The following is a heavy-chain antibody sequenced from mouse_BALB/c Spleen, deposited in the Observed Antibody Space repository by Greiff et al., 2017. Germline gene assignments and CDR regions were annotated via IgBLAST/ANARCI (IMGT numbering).Heavy chain of an antibody. CDR2: ISSGGGST. Sequence: EVKLMESGGGLVKPGGSLKLSCAASGFAFSSYDMSWVRQTPEKRLEWVAYISSGGGSTYYPDTVKGRFTISRDNAKNTLYLQMSSLKSEDTAMYYCARRRYRYAMDYWGQGTSVTVSS. D-gene: IGHD2-14*01. V-gene: IGHV5-12-1*01. J-gene: IGHJ4*01. CDR3: ARRRYRYAMDY. CDR1: GFAFSSYD.